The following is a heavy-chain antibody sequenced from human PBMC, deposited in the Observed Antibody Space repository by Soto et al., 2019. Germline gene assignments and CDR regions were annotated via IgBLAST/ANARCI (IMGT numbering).Heavy chain of an antibody. CDR3: ARAGRCSSGCYRSYNFDY. CDR2: MNPNSGNT. J-gene: IGHJ4*02. V-gene: IGHV1-8*01. CDR1: GYTFTSYD. Sequence: QVQLVQSGAEVKKPGASVKVSCKASGYTFTSYDINWVRQATGQGLEWMGWMNPNSGNTGYAQKFQGRVTMTRNTYRSTAYMELSSLRSEDTAVYYCARAGRCSSGCYRSYNFDYWGQGTLVTVSS. D-gene: IGHD6-19*01.